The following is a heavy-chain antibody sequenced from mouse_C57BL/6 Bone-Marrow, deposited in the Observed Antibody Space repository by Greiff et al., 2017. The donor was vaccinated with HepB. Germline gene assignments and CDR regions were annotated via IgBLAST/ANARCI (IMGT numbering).Heavy chain of an antibody. D-gene: IGHD1-1*01. CDR3: ASPSYGSSYLYAMDY. J-gene: IGHJ4*01. CDR2: IWSGGST. V-gene: IGHV2-2*01. CDR1: GFSLTSYG. Sequence: VKLVESGPGLVQPSQSLSITCTVSGFSLTSYGVHWVRQSPGKGLEWLGVIWSGGSTDYNAAFISRLSISKDNSKSQVFFKMNSLQADDTAIYYCASPSYGSSYLYAMDYWGQGTSVTVSS.